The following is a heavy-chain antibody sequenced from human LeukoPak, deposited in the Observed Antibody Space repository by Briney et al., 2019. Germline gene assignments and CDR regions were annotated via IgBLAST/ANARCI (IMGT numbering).Heavy chain of an antibody. D-gene: IGHD2-21*02. J-gene: IGHJ4*02. CDR3: ARQVYCAGDCYYSTPVDY. V-gene: IGHV3-21*01. Sequence: GGSLRLSCAASGFTFSSYSMNWVRQAPGKGLEWVSSISSSGSYIYYADSVKGRFTISRDNAKNSLYLQMNSLRAEDTAVYYCARQVYCAGDCYYSTPVDYWGQGTLVTVSS. CDR1: GFTFSSYS. CDR2: ISSSGSYI.